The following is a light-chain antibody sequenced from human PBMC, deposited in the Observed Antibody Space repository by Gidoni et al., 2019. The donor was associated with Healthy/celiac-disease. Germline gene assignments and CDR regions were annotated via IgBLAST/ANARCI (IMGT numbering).Light chain of an antibody. CDR2: KAS. Sequence: DIQMTQSPSTLSASVGDRVTITCRPSQSISSWLAWYQQQPGKAPKNLIYKASSLESGVPSGFSGSGSGTEFTLTISSLQPDDFATYYCQQYNSYPWTFGQGTKVEIQ. V-gene: IGKV1-5*03. CDR3: QQYNSYPWT. J-gene: IGKJ1*01. CDR1: QSISSW.